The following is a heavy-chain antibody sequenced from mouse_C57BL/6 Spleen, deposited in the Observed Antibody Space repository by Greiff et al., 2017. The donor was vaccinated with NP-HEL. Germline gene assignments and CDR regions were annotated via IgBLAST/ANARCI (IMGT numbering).Heavy chain of an antibody. CDR2: IWTGGGT. D-gene: IGHD1-1*01. J-gene: IGHJ2*01. CDR1: GFSLTSYA. CDR3: SRNSGTTVVAPFDY. V-gene: IGHV2-9-1*01. Sequence: QVQLKESGPGLVAPSQSLSITCTVSGFSLTSYAISWVRQPPGKGLEWLGVIWTGGGTNYNSAPKTRLSISKDNSKSQVVLKMNSLQTDDTARYYWSRNSGTTVVAPFDYWGQGTTLTVSS.